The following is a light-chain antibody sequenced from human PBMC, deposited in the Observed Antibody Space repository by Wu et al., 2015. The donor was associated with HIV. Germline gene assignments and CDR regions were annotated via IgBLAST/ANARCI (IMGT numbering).Light chain of an antibody. CDR3: QQRSSWPWT. J-gene: IGKJ1*01. CDR2: DAS. CDR1: QSVSSY. Sequence: EIVLTQSPATLSLSPGERATLSCRASQSVSSYLAWYQQKPGQAPRLLIYDASNRATGIPARFSGSGSGTDSTLTINSLEPEDFAVYYCQQRSSWPWTFGQGTKVEIK. V-gene: IGKV3-11*01.